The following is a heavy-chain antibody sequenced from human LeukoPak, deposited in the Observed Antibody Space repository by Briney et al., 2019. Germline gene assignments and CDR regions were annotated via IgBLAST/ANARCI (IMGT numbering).Heavy chain of an antibody. CDR1: GGSISSVGYF. Sequence: PSETLSLTCTGSGGSISSVGYFWRWVRQAPGKNLEWIGYILHSGSTSSNPSLKSRVTISVDRSKNQFSLRLSSVTAADTAVYYCARDQGNYPHYFDDWGQGALVTVSS. V-gene: IGHV4-30-2*01. CDR3: ARDQGNYPHYFDD. J-gene: IGHJ4*02. CDR2: ILHSGST. D-gene: IGHD4-11*01.